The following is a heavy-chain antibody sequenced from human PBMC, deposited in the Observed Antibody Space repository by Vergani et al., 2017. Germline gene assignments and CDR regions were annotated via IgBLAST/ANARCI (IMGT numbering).Heavy chain of an antibody. CDR3: VRGGRGDHGDFWSRLGP. Sequence: EEQLVESGGGLVKPGGSLRLSCAASGFTFSAYGMNWVRQAPGKGLEWISYISSLSKIIYYADSVKGRFTIYKDNTVDMLSLQMNSLRPDDTAVYYCVRGGRGDHGDFWSRLGPWGQGTLVTVSS. J-gene: IGHJ5*02. CDR1: GFTFSAYG. V-gene: IGHV3-48*01. CDR2: ISSLSKII. D-gene: IGHD3-3*01.